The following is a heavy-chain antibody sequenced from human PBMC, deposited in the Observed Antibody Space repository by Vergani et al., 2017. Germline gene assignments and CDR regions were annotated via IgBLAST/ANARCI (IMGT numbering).Heavy chain of an antibody. Sequence: VQLVQSGTEVKKPGASVKIACKTSGYTFTNHHLHWVRQAPGQGLEWMGWISAYNGNTNYAQKLQGRVTMTTDTSTSTAYMELRSLRSDDTAVYYCARERIAAAGYYYYYYGMDVWGQGTTVTVSS. CDR2: ISAYNGNT. V-gene: IGHV1-18*01. CDR1: GYTFTNHH. J-gene: IGHJ6*02. CDR3: ARERIAAAGYYYYYYGMDV. D-gene: IGHD6-13*01.